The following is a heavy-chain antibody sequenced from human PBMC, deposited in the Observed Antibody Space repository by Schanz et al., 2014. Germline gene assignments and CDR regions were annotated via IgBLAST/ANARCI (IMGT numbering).Heavy chain of an antibody. CDR3: TRGGYSYALSAFDI. V-gene: IGHV1-18*01. CDR1: GYTFTDYG. CDR2: ISTSNGNT. J-gene: IGHJ3*02. D-gene: IGHD5-18*01. Sequence: QVQVVQSGAEVKKPGASVKVSCKASGYTFTDYGVIWVRQAPGQGLEWMGWISTSNGNTNYIQKLQGRVTMTTDTSTSTAYMELRSLRSDDTALYYWTRGGYSYALSAFDIWGQGTMVTVSS.